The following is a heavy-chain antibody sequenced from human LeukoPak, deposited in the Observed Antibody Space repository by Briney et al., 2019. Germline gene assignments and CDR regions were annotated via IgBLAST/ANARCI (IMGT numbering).Heavy chain of an antibody. D-gene: IGHD6-19*01. Sequence: PSETLSLTCTVSGGSISSGGYYWSWIRQHPGKGLEWIGYIYYSGSTYYSPSLKSRVTISVDTSKNQFSLKLSSVTAADTAVYYCAREQWLVLGYFDYWGQGTLVTVSS. CDR1: GGSISSGGYY. CDR2: IYYSGST. CDR3: AREQWLVLGYFDY. J-gene: IGHJ4*02. V-gene: IGHV4-31*03.